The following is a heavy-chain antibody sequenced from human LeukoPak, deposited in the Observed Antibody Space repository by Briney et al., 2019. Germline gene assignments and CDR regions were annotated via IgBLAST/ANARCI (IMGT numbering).Heavy chain of an antibody. CDR3: ARGPFAPDV. CDR2: INYSGIT. V-gene: IGHV4-34*01. J-gene: IGHJ6*02. Sequence: LSLTCGVYGGSFRGYYWSWIRQPPGKGLEWIGDINYSGITNYNPSLKSRVTISLDTSKNRFSLKVTSVTAADTAVYYCARGPFAPDVLGQGTTVTVSS. CDR1: GGSFRGYY.